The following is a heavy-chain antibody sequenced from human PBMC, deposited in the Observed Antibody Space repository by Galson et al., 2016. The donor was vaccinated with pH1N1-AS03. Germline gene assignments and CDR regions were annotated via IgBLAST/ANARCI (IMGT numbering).Heavy chain of an antibody. J-gene: IGHJ3*02. V-gene: IGHV3-7*01. Sequence: SLRLSCAASGFTFRSYWMTWVRQAPGKGLEWVANIKQDGSENYSLDSVKGRFTISRDNVENSVYRQLNSLKVEDTAMYYCARIKGGGNSDGFDIWGLGTKVIVSS. D-gene: IGHD4-23*01. CDR3: ARIKGGGNSDGFDI. CDR1: GFTFRSYW. CDR2: IKQDGSEN.